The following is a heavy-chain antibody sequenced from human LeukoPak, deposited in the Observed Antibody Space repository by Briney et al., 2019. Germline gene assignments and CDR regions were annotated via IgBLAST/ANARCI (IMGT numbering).Heavy chain of an antibody. CDR3: AGARLVQLWSPDFDY. CDR2: VDPEDGET. D-gene: IGHD5-18*01. Sequence: GASVKVSCKASGYTFTDYYMHWVQQAPGKGLEWMGRVDPEDGETIYAEKFQGRVTITADTSISTAYMELSRLRSDDTAVYYCAGARLVQLWSPDFDYWGQGTLVTVSS. CDR1: GYTFTDYY. J-gene: IGHJ4*02. V-gene: IGHV1-69-2*01.